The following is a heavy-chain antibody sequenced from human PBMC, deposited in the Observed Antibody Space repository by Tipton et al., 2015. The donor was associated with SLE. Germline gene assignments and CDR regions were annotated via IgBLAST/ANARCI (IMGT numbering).Heavy chain of an antibody. Sequence: QSGPEVKKPGASVKVSCKASGYTFTGYYMHWVRQAPGQGLEWMGWINPNSGGTNYAQKFQGRVPMTRDTSISTAYMELSRLRSDDTAVYYCATYYPVTTGYYGMDVWGQGTTVTVSS. CDR1: GYTFTGYY. J-gene: IGHJ6*02. CDR3: ATYYPVTTGYYGMDV. D-gene: IGHD4-11*01. CDR2: INPNSGGT. V-gene: IGHV1-2*02.